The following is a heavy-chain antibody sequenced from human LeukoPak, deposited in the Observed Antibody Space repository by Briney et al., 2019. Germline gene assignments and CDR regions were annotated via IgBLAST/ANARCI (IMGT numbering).Heavy chain of an antibody. CDR2: IYYSGST. J-gene: IGHJ4*02. Sequence: SETLSLTCAVYGGSFSGYYWSWIRQPPGKGLEWIGYIYYSGSTNYNPSLKSRVTISVDTSKNQFSLKLSSVTAADTAVYYCARDRGDYYGSGSYFWPYFDYWGRGTLVTVSS. D-gene: IGHD3-10*01. CDR3: ARDRGDYYGSGSYFWPYFDY. V-gene: IGHV4-59*08. CDR1: GGSFSGYY.